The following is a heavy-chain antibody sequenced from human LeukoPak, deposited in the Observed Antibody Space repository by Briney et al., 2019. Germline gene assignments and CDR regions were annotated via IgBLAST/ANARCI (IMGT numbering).Heavy chain of an antibody. Sequence: SETLSLTCTVSGGSISSYYWSWIRQPPGKGLEWIGYIYYSGSTNYNPSLKSRVTISVDTSKNQFSLKLSSVTAADTAVYYCAREGRSSWTHPFDYWGQGTLVTVSS. J-gene: IGHJ4*02. CDR2: IYYSGST. D-gene: IGHD6-13*01. V-gene: IGHV4-59*01. CDR1: GGSISSYY. CDR3: AREGRSSWTHPFDY.